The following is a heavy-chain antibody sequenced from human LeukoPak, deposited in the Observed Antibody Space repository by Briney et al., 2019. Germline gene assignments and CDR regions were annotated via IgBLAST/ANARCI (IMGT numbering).Heavy chain of an antibody. CDR2: IIPIFGTA. J-gene: IGHJ5*02. CDR1: GYTFTSYD. CDR3: ARETYSSGWYFPPA. D-gene: IGHD6-19*01. V-gene: IGHV1-69*13. Sequence: ASVKVSCKASGYTFTSYDINWVRQAPGQGLEWMGRIIPIFGTANYAQKFQGRVTITSDESTSTAYMELSSLRSEDTAVYYCARETYSSGWYFPPAWGQGTLVTVSS.